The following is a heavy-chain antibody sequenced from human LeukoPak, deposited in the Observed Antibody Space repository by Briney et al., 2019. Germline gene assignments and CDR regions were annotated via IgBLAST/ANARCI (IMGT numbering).Heavy chain of an antibody. CDR3: VRLHSSAYYRPNDAFEI. CDR1: GFTFSSYS. D-gene: IGHD3-22*01. Sequence: SGGSLRLSCAASGFTFSSYSMNWVRQSPEKGLEWIASVYYSGSTYSNPSLTSRLTISVDMSKNQISLKLTSVTAADTAVYYCVRLHSSAYYRPNDAFEIWGHGTKVTVSS. CDR2: VYYSGST. J-gene: IGHJ3*02. V-gene: IGHV4-39*07.